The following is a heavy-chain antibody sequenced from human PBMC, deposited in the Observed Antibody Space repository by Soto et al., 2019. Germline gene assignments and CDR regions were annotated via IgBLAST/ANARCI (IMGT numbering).Heavy chain of an antibody. Sequence: GESLKISCKGSGYSFTTYWISWVRQMPGKGLECMGRIDPSDSYTDYSPSLQGHVIMSVDRSISTAYLQWSSMKASDTAMYYCARRYGGTLDYWGQGTLVTVSS. CDR1: GYSFTTYW. D-gene: IGHD4-17*01. V-gene: IGHV5-10-1*01. CDR3: ARRYGGTLDY. J-gene: IGHJ4*02. CDR2: IDPSDSYT.